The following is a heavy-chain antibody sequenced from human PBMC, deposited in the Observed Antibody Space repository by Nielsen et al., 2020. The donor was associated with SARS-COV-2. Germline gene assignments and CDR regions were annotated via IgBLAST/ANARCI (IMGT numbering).Heavy chain of an antibody. CDR2: IDPSDSYT. J-gene: IGHJ4*02. V-gene: IGHV5-10-1*01. CDR1: GYSFTSYW. D-gene: IGHD3-3*01. CDR3: ARHFYDFWSGLHTPFDY. Sequence: GESLKISCKGSGYSFTSYWISWVRQMPGKGLEWMGRIDPSDSYTNYSPSFQGHVTISADKSISTAYLQWSSLEASDTAMYYCARHFYDFWSGLHTPFDYWGQGTLVTVSS.